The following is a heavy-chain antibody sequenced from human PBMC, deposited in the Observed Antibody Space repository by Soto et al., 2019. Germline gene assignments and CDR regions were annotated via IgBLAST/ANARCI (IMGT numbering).Heavy chain of an antibody. CDR3: ATVPTMVRGVDRYYFDY. D-gene: IGHD3-10*01. J-gene: IGHJ4*02. CDR1: GYTLTELS. Sequence: GASVKVSCKVSGYTLTELSMHWVRQAPGKGLEWMGGFDPEDGETIYAQKFQGRVTMTEDTSTDTAYMELSSLRSEDTAVYYCATVPTMVRGVDRYYFDYWGQGTLVTVSS. V-gene: IGHV1-24*01. CDR2: FDPEDGET.